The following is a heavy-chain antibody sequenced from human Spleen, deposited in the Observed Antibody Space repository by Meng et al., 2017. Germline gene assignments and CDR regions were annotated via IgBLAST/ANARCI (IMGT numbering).Heavy chain of an antibody. CDR2: TDTYGTTT. D-gene: IGHD2-21*01. CDR1: GFTFSSSW. CDR3: VRDLVGRYDS. Sequence: DVQLVVSGGCLVQPGGSVRLSCAASGFTFSSSWMHWVRHAPGKGLVWVSRTDTYGTTTNYADSVQGRFTIFRDNAQDTLYLQMNSLTVEDTAVHYCVRDLVGRYDSWGPGTLVTVSS. J-gene: IGHJ4*02. V-gene: IGHV3-74*01.